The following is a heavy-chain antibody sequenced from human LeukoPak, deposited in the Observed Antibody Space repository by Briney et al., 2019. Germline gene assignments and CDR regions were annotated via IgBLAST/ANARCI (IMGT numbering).Heavy chain of an antibody. V-gene: IGHV3-23*01. CDR2: ISGSGGST. CDR1: GFTFSSYW. D-gene: IGHD3-16*02. J-gene: IGHJ4*02. Sequence: GGSLRLSCAASGFTFSSYWMSWVRQAPGKGLEWVSAISGSGGSTYYADSVKGRFTISRDNSKNTLYLQMNSLRAEDTAVYYCAKDGRVVRGRFDYWGQGTLVTVSS. CDR3: AKDGRVVRGRFDY.